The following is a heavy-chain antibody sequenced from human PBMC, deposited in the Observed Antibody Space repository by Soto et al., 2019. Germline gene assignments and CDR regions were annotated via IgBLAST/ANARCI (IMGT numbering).Heavy chain of an antibody. CDR1: GFTFDDYA. Sequence: EVQLVESGGGLVQPGRSLRLSCAASGFTFDDYAMHWVRQAPGKGLEWVSGISWNSGSIGYADSVKGRFTISRDNAKNSLYLQMNSLRAEDTALYYCAKEGMVGQWLPQHSSFDYWGQGTLVTVSS. D-gene: IGHD6-19*01. J-gene: IGHJ4*02. V-gene: IGHV3-9*01. CDR3: AKEGMVGQWLPQHSSFDY. CDR2: ISWNSGSI.